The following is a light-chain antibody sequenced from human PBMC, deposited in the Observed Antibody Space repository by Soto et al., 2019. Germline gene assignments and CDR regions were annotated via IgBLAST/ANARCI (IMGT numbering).Light chain of an antibody. Sequence: VVSQSPATLSLSPGERAALSCMASQSLSSYLAWYQQKPGQAPKLLIYDASSRATGIPARFSGSGSGTDFTLTISSLQPEDFAVYYCQQRSNWPLTFGRGTKVDIK. J-gene: IGKJ4*01. CDR2: DAS. CDR1: QSLSSY. CDR3: QQRSNWPLT. V-gene: IGKV3-11*01.